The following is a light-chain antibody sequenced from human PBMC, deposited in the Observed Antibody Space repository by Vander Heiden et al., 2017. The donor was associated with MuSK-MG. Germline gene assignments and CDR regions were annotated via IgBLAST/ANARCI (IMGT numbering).Light chain of an antibody. CDR1: KLGDKY. V-gene: IGLV3-1*01. Sequence: YELAQPPSVSVSPGQTASITCPGDKLGDKYASWYQQRPGQSPVLVIYQDTKRPSGIPERFSGSNSGNTATLTISGTQAMDEADYYCQSWDTSTAVVFGGGTKLTVL. J-gene: IGLJ2*01. CDR2: QDT. CDR3: QSWDTSTAVV.